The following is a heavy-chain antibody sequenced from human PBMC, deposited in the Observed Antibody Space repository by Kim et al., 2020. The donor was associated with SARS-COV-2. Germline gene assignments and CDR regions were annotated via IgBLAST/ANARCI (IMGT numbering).Heavy chain of an antibody. CDR1: GFTFSSYA. Sequence: GGSLRLSCAASGFTFSSYAMHWVRQAPGKGLEWVAVISYDGSNKYYADSVKGRFTISRDNSKNTLYLQMNSLRAEDTAVYYCARDRWELLGGTSFDYWGQGTLVTVSS. D-gene: IGHD1-26*01. J-gene: IGHJ4*02. V-gene: IGHV3-30-3*01. CDR3: ARDRWELLGGTSFDY. CDR2: ISYDGSNK.